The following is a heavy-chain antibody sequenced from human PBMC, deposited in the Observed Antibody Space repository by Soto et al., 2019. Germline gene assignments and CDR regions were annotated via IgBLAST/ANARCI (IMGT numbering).Heavy chain of an antibody. CDR3: ARGGNGDNVGYWYFDL. Sequence: QVQLVQSGAEVKKPGASVEVSCKASGYTFTTYYIHWVRHAPGQGLESMGVINPGGVSTKYAQKFPDRVTMTSDTSTSTVYMDLSSLRSEDTAVYLCARGGNGDNVGYWYFDLWGRGTLVTVSP. V-gene: IGHV1-46*01. CDR1: GYTFTTYY. D-gene: IGHD4-17*01. J-gene: IGHJ2*01. CDR2: INPGGVST.